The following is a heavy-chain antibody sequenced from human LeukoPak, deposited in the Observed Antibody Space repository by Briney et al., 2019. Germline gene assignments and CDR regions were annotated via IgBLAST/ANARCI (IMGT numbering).Heavy chain of an antibody. CDR1: GFTFSSYY. V-gene: IGHV3-7*01. CDR3: ARAWGVATKATNFDY. CDR2: IKQDGSEK. D-gene: IGHD5-12*01. Sequence: GGSLRLSCAASGFTFSSYYMSWVRQAPGKGLEWVANIKQDGSEKYYVDSLKGRFTISRDNAKNSLYLQMNSLRAEDTAVYYCARAWGVATKATNFDYWGQGTLVTVSS. J-gene: IGHJ4*02.